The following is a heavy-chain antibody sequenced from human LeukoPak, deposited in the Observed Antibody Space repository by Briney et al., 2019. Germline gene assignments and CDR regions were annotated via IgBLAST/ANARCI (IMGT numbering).Heavy chain of an antibody. CDR3: TRDPILGAPDYFDY. J-gene: IGHJ4*02. D-gene: IGHD1-26*01. V-gene: IGHV3-30*04. CDR2: TSPDESLK. Sequence: GGPLRLSCAASGFTFANYVTHWVRQAPGKGLEWVAVTSPDESLKFYGDSVKGRFTISRDNSKNTMYLQMNNLREEDTAVYYCTRDPILGAPDYFDYWGQGTLVTVSS. CDR1: GFTFANYV.